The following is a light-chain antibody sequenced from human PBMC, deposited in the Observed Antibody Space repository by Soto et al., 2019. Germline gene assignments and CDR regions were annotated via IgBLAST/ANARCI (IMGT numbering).Light chain of an antibody. CDR2: EVV. CDR1: KNDVGFYDF. Sequence: QSALTQPPSASGSPGQSVTISCTGTKNDVGFYDFVSLYQHHPGKAPRLIIYEVVQRPSGVPDRFSGSKSGNTASLTVSGLQAADEADYFCKSYAGSNTYVFGSGTKLTVL. V-gene: IGLV2-8*01. J-gene: IGLJ1*01. CDR3: KSYAGSNTYV.